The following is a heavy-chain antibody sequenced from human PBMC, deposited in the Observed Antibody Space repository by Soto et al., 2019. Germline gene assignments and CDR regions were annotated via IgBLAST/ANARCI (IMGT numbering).Heavy chain of an antibody. Sequence: ASVKVSCKASGYTFTSYAMHWVRQAPGQRLEWMGWINAGNGNTKYSQKFQGRVTITRDTSASTAYMELSSLRSEDTAVYYCARVSVGYCSSTSCSDYYYYYMDVWGKGTTVTVSS. V-gene: IGHV1-3*01. D-gene: IGHD2-2*01. CDR1: GYTFTSYA. CDR2: INAGNGNT. J-gene: IGHJ6*03. CDR3: ARVSVGYCSSTSCSDYYYYYMDV.